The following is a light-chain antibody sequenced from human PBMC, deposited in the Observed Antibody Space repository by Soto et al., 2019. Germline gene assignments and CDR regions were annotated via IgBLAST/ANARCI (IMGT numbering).Light chain of an antibody. Sequence: DIQMTQSPSTLSASVGGRVTITCRASQSISSWLAWYQQKPGKTPKFLIYDASSLESVVPSRFSGSGSGTEFTLTITSLQPDDFATYYCQQHNSYPYTFGQGTKLEIK. CDR3: QQHNSYPYT. CDR1: QSISSW. J-gene: IGKJ2*01. V-gene: IGKV1-5*01. CDR2: DAS.